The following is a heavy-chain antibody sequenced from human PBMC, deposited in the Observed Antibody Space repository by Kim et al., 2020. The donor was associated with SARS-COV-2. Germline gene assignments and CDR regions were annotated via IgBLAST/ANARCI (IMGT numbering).Heavy chain of an antibody. V-gene: IGHV3-23*01. CDR3: AKADTAMVSWDYFDY. J-gene: IGHJ4*02. Sequence: SVKGRFTISRDNSKNTLYLQMNSLRAEDTAVYYCAKADTAMVSWDYFDYWGQGTLVTVSS. D-gene: IGHD5-18*01.